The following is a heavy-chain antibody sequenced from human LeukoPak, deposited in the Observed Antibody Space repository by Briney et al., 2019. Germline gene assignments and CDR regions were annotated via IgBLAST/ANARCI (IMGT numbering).Heavy chain of an antibody. Sequence: PGGSLRLSCAASGFTFSDYWMHWVRQAPGKGLVWVSHINADEDRAAYADSVKGRFTISRDNAKKSLYLQMNSLRAEDTAVYYCAREYCSGGSCYSSLDAFDIWGQGTMVTVSS. J-gene: IGHJ3*02. CDR2: INADEDRA. V-gene: IGHV3-74*01. CDR3: AREYCSGGSCYSSLDAFDI. CDR1: GFTFSDYW. D-gene: IGHD2-15*01.